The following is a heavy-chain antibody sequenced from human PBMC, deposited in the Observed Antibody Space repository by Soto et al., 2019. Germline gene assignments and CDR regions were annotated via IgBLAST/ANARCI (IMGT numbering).Heavy chain of an antibody. D-gene: IGHD6-6*01. Sequence: QVQLVESGGGVVQPGRSLRLSCAASGFTFSSYGMHWVRQAPGKGLEWVAVISYDGSNKYYADSVKGRFTISRDNSKNTLYLQMNSLRAEDTAVYYCARIPSSSSYYYYGMDVWGQGTTVTVSS. CDR3: ARIPSSSSYYYYGMDV. CDR2: ISYDGSNK. J-gene: IGHJ6*02. V-gene: IGHV3-30*03. CDR1: GFTFSSYG.